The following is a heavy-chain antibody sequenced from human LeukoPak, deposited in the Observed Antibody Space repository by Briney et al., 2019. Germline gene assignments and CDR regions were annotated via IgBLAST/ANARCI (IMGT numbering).Heavy chain of an antibody. CDR3: AKDLRAHDYGGNSFDY. V-gene: IGHV3-23*01. CDR2: ISGSGGST. D-gene: IGHD4-23*01. J-gene: IGHJ4*02. Sequence: VGSLRLSCAASGFTFSSYAMSWVRQAPGKGLEWVSAISGSGGSTYYADSVKGRFTISRDNSKNTLYLQMNSLRAEDTAVYYCAKDLRAHDYGGNSFDYWGQGTLVTVSS. CDR1: GFTFSSYA.